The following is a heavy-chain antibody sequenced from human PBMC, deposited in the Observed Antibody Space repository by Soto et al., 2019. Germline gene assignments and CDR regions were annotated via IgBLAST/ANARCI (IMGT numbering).Heavy chain of an antibody. Sequence: QVQLHQWGAGLLKPSDTLSLTCAVYGGAFSGYFWTWILQPPGKGLEWIGEINHSGNTNYSPSLISRVSIPLDTSKNQFSLKLSSVTAADTAVYYCARGLRDSSGYYHVHYFKLWGQGTLVTVSS. J-gene: IGHJ1*01. CDR3: ARGLRDSSGYYHVHYFKL. V-gene: IGHV4-34*01. D-gene: IGHD3-22*01. CDR1: GGAFSGYF. CDR2: INHSGNT.